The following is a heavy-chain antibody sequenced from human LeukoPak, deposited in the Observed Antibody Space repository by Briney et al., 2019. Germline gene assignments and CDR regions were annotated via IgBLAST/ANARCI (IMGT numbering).Heavy chain of an antibody. CDR3: ARRVQWLAYNWFDP. CDR1: GGSISRYY. CDR2: IYTSGST. Sequence: PSETLSLTCTVSGGSISRYYWSWIRQPPGKGLEWIGYIYTSGSTNYNPSLKSRVTISVDTSKNQFSLKLSSVTAADTAVYYCARRVQWLAYNWFDPWGQGTLVTVSS. J-gene: IGHJ5*02. V-gene: IGHV4-4*09. D-gene: IGHD6-19*01.